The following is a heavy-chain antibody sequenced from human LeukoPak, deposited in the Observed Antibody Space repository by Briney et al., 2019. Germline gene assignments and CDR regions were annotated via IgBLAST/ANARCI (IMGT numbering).Heavy chain of an antibody. CDR3: VRAVEYYYDSSGYAVDY. Sequence: GGSLRLSCAASGFTFSRSWMTWVRQAPGKGLEWVANINEDETQKYYVDSVKGRFSISRDNAKTSVYLQMDSLRAEDTAVYYCVRAVEYYYDSSGYAVDYWGQGTLVTVSS. CDR1: GFTFSRSW. CDR2: INEDETQK. J-gene: IGHJ4*02. D-gene: IGHD3-22*01. V-gene: IGHV3-7*01.